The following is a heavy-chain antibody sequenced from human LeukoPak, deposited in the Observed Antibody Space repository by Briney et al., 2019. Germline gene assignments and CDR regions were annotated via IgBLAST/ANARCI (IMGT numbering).Heavy chain of an antibody. Sequence: SETLSLTCTVAGGSISSSSYYWGWIRQPPWKGLDGLGRIYYSGSTYYTPSLKSGVTISVDTSKNQSSLKLSSVPAADTAVYYCARHPGGLLWFGELLSFDYWGQGTLVTVSS. J-gene: IGHJ4*02. CDR2: IYYSGST. D-gene: IGHD3-10*01. CDR1: GGSISSSSYY. CDR3: ARHPGGLLWFGELLSFDY. V-gene: IGHV4-39*01.